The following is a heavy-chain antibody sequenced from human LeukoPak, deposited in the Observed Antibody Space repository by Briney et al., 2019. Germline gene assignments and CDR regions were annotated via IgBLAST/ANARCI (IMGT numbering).Heavy chain of an antibody. V-gene: IGHV1-18*01. CDR2: VSTYNGNT. J-gene: IGHJ4*02. CDR3: ARDHSSGWPNFDY. CDR1: GYTFTSYG. Sequence: ASVEVSCKASGYTFTSYGISWVRQAPGQGLEWMGWVSTYNGNTNYAHNLQGRVTMTTDTSTGTAYMELRSLRSDDTAVYYCARDHSSGWPNFDYWGQGTLVTVSS. D-gene: IGHD6-19*01.